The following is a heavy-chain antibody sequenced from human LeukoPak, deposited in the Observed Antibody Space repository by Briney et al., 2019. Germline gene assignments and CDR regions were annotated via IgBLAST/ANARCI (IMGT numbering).Heavy chain of an antibody. CDR2: IYYSGST. CDR3: AKRSRGPYYFDY. D-gene: IGHD3-16*01. Sequence: SGTLSLTCTVSGGSISSSSYYWGWIRQPPGKGLEWIGSIYYSGSTYYNPSLKSRVTISVDTSKNQFSLKLSSVTAADTAVYYCAKRSRGPYYFDYWGQGTLVTVSS. J-gene: IGHJ4*02. CDR1: GGSISSSSYY. V-gene: IGHV4-39*01.